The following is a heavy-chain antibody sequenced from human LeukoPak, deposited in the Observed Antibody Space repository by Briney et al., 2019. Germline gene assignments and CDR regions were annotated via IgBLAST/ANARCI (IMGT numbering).Heavy chain of an antibody. CDR1: GFTFSSYG. J-gene: IGHJ4*01. D-gene: IGHD3-22*01. CDR2: ICGSDDST. Sequence: GGSLRLSCAASGFTFSSYGMSLGREAPGRVVECVSAICGSDDSTYYADSVKGRFTISRDNSKNTLSLQMSGLRAEDTDVYYCAKADDSSGYYSDYWGQGTLVTVSS. V-gene: IGHV3-23*01. CDR3: AKADDSSGYYSDY.